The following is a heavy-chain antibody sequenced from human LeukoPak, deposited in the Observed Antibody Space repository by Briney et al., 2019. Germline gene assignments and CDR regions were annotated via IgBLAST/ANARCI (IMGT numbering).Heavy chain of an antibody. CDR3: VKDIHYYGSGNYYNGYFDY. Sequence: GGSLRLSCSASGLSFSNYAIHWVRQAPGKGLEYVSAISSNGGSTYYADSVKGRFTISRDNSKNTLYLQVSSLRAEDTAVYYCVKDIHYYGSGNYYNGYFDYWGQGTLVTVSS. CDR2: ISSNGGST. J-gene: IGHJ4*02. V-gene: IGHV3-64D*09. CDR1: GLSFSNYA. D-gene: IGHD3-10*01.